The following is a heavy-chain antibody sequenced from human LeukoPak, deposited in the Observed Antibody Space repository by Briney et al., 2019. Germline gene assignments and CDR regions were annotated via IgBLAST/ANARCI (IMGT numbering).Heavy chain of an antibody. V-gene: IGHV1-46*01. D-gene: IGHD5-18*01. J-gene: IGHJ6*02. CDR1: GYTFTSYY. Sequence: GASVKASCKASGYTFTSYYMHWVRQAPGQGLEWMGIINPSGGSTSYAQKFQGRVTMTRDTSTSTVYMELSSLRSEDTAVYYCAREWIQLWTYYYYGMDVWGQGTTVTVSS. CDR2: INPSGGST. CDR3: AREWIQLWTYYYYGMDV.